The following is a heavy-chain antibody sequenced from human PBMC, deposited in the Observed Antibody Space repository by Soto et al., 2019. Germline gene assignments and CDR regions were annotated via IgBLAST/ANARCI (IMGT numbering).Heavy chain of an antibody. CDR2: IYYSGST. D-gene: IGHD5-12*01. CDR1: GGSISSGGYY. CDR3: ARGGLTWFDP. Sequence: SETLSLTCTVSGGSISSGGYYWSWIRQHPGKGLEWIGYIYYSGSTYYNPSLKSRVTISVDTSKNQFSLKLSSVTAADTAVYYCARGGLTWFDPWGQGTLVTVSS. J-gene: IGHJ5*02. V-gene: IGHV4-31*03.